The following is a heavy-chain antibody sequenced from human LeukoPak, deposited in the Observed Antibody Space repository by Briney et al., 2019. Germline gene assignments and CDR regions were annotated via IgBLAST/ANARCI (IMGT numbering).Heavy chain of an antibody. D-gene: IGHD3-22*01. V-gene: IGHV1-18*01. CDR1: GYTFTSYG. CDR2: ISAYNGNT. Sequence: ASVKVSCKASGYTFTSYGISWVRQAPGLGLEWMGWISAYNGNTNYAQKLQGRVTMTTDTSTSTAYMELRSLRSDDTAVYYCARYYYDSSGYLLHDYWGQGTLVTVSS. CDR3: ARYYYDSSGYLLHDY. J-gene: IGHJ4*02.